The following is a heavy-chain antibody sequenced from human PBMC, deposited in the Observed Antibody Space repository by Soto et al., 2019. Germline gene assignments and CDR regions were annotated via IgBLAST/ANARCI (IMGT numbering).Heavy chain of an antibody. CDR3: ARLFWSGYAFDY. D-gene: IGHD3-3*01. V-gene: IGHV4-31*03. CDR2: MYYTGSI. J-gene: IGHJ4*02. Sequence: SETLSLTCTVSGASITSDNYYWGRVRQPPGKGLEWVAYMYYTGSIYYSPSLKSRSAISMDTSKNQLSLRVTSVTAADTAVYYCARLFWSGYAFDYWGQGTLVTVSS. CDR1: GASITSDNYY.